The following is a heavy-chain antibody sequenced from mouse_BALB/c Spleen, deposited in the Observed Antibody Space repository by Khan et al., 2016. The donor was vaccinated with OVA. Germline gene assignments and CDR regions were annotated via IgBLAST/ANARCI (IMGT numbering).Heavy chain of an antibody. D-gene: IGHD2-10*02. CDR2: FSNGGGNT. J-gene: IGHJ4*01. CDR3: ARHGYGKGDAMDY. Sequence: EVELVESGGGLVQPGGSLKLSCATSGFTFSDYYMYWFRQTPEKRLEWVAYFSNGGGNTYYPDTVKGRFTISRDNAKNTLYLQMSRLRSEDTALDYRARHGYGKGDAMDYWGQGTSVTVSS. V-gene: IGHV5-12*02. CDR1: GFTFSDYY.